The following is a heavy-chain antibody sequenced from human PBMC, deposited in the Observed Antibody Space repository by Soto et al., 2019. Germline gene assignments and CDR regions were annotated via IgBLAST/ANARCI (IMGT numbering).Heavy chain of an antibody. CDR3: AKCFGETGSNGGWPGSCHY. CDR1: GFTFSNYA. D-gene: IGHD6-19*01. V-gene: IGHV3-23*01. Sequence: EVQLLESGGGLVQPGRSLRLSCAASGFTFSNYAMSWVRQAPGQGLDWVSAISGSGGTTYYADSVKGRFTISRDNSKNTLFLQMNSLRAEDAAVYYCAKCFGETGSNGGWPGSCHYWGQGTLVTVSS. CDR2: ISGSGGTT. J-gene: IGHJ4*02.